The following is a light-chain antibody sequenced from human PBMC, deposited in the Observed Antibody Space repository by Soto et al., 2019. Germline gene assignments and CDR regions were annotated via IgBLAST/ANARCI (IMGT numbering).Light chain of an antibody. Sequence: QSALTQPASVSGSPGQSITISCTGTSSDVGNYNLVSWYQQHPGKAPKLMIYEVSKRPSGVSNRFSASKSGNTASLTISGLQAEDEADYYCYSYAGSSTYVVFGGGTKLTVL. J-gene: IGLJ2*01. V-gene: IGLV2-23*02. CDR2: EVS. CDR1: SSDVGNYNL. CDR3: YSYAGSSTYVV.